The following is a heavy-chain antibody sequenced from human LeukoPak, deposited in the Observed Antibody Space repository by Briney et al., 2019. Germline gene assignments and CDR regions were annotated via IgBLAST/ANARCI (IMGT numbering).Heavy chain of an antibody. V-gene: IGHV3-48*02. Sequence: GGSLTHFRATSGFSFTDYPMNWVRQAPGKGLEWISNIRTTAGGAKYAYYADSVKGRVTISSDDGKNTLYMHMNSLRDDDTAVYYCATDQRYAFDYWGEGILLTVSS. CDR2: IRTTAGGAKYA. J-gene: IGHJ4*02. CDR1: GFSFTDYP. CDR3: ATDQRYAFDY. D-gene: IGHD3-9*01.